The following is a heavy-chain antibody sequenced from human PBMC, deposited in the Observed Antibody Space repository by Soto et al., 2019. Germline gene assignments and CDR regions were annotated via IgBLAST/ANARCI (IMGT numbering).Heavy chain of an antibody. CDR1: GGSISSSNW. CDR3: ARDLYYDYVWGSYRYFDY. V-gene: IGHV4-4*02. D-gene: IGHD3-16*02. J-gene: IGHJ4*02. Sequence: PSETLSLTCAVSGGSISSSNWWSWVRQPPGKGLEFIGEIYHSGSTNYNPSLKSRVTISVDKSKNQFSLRLSSVTAADTAVYYCARDLYYDYVWGSYRYFDYWGQGTLVTVSS. CDR2: IYHSGST.